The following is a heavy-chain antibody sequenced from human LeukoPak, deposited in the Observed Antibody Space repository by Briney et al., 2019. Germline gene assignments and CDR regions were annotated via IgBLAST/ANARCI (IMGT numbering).Heavy chain of an antibody. CDR1: GGSISSYY. J-gene: IGHJ6*03. Sequence: PSETLSLTCTVSGGSISSYYWSWIRQPAGKGLEWIGRIYTSGSTNYNPSLKSRVTMSVGKSKNQFSLKLSSVTAADTAVYYCARDEYYYDSSGSRPHYYYYMDVWGKGTAVTVSS. V-gene: IGHV4-4*07. CDR3: ARDEYYYDSSGSRPHYYYYMDV. CDR2: IYTSGST. D-gene: IGHD3-22*01.